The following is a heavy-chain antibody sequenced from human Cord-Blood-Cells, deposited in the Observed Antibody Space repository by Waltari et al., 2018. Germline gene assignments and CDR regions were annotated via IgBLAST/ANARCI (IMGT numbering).Heavy chain of an antibody. CDR3: ARQGYCSSTSCYDAFDI. Sequence: QLQLQESGPGLVKPSETLSLTCTVSGGSISSSSYYWGWIRQPPGKGLEWIWSIYYSGSTYYNPSLKSRVTISVDTSKNQFSLKLSSVTAADTAVYYCARQGYCSSTSCYDAFDIWGQGTMVTVSS. CDR1: GGSISSSSYY. V-gene: IGHV4-39*01. D-gene: IGHD2-2*01. J-gene: IGHJ3*02. CDR2: IYYSGST.